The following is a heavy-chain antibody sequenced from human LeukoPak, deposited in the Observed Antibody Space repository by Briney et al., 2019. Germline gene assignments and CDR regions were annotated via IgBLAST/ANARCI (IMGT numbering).Heavy chain of an antibody. J-gene: IGHJ4*02. D-gene: IGHD6-25*01. Sequence: SETLSLTCTVSGGSISSYYWSWIRQPPGKGLEWIANIYHTGSTNYNPSLSSRVTISIDTAKDQFSLKLTSVTAADTAVYYCARRGRNSSGWQDYLWGQGTLVTVSS. CDR3: ARRGRNSSGWQDYL. CDR2: IYHTGST. V-gene: IGHV4-59*01. CDR1: GGSISSYY.